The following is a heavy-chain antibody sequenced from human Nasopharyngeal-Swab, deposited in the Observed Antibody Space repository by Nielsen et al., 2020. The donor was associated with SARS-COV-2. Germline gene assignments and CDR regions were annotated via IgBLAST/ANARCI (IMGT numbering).Heavy chain of an antibody. V-gene: IGHV3-48*01. CDR1: GFTFSSYS. Sequence: LSLTCAASGFTFSSYSMNWVRQAPGKGLEWISYISSSITTISYADSAKGRFSVSRDNAKNALYLQMNSLSAEDTAVYYCSLLGVVVPAAIALPLDYWGQGTLVTVSS. CDR3: SLLGVVVPAAIALPLDY. CDR2: ISSSITTI. J-gene: IGHJ4*02. D-gene: IGHD2-2*02.